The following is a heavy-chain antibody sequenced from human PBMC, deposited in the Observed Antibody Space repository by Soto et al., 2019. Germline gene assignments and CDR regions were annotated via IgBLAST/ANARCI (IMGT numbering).Heavy chain of an antibody. CDR1: RDSVSSNSAA. D-gene: IGHD3-16*01. CDR2: TDYRSKWYN. V-gene: IGHV6-1*01. Sequence: PSQTLSLTCASSRDSVSSNSAAWNWIRQSPSRGLEWLGRTDYRSKWYNAYAVSVKSRITINPDKSKNQFSLQLNSVTPEDTAVYYRARDMMGRAYYYFHYGMDVCGQGNTVTVS. CDR3: ARDMMGRAYYYFHYGMDV. J-gene: IGHJ6*02.